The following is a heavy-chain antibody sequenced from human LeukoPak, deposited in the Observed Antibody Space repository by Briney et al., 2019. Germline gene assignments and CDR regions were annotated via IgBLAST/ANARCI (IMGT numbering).Heavy chain of an antibody. J-gene: IGHJ4*02. CDR2: IKQDGSEK. Sequence: PGGCLRLSCAASGFTFCNYWISWVRQAPGKGLGWVANIKQDGSEKYSVDSVKGRFTISRDNAKNSLYLQMNSLRAEDTAIYYCAREDDWNYEDYWGQGTLVTVSS. V-gene: IGHV3-7*01. D-gene: IGHD1-7*01. CDR1: GFTFCNYW. CDR3: AREDDWNYEDY.